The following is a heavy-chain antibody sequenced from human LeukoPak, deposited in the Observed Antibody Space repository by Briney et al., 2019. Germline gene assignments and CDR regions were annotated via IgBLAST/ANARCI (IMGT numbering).Heavy chain of an antibody. Sequence: SETLPLTCAVYGGSFSGYYWSWIRQPPGKGLEWIGEINHSGSTNYNPSLKSRVTISVDTSKNQFSLKLSSVTAADTAVYYCARGQGGLHEFRTFDYWGQGTLVTVSS. CDR1: GGSFSGYY. CDR3: ARGQGGLHEFRTFDY. CDR2: INHSGST. D-gene: IGHD3-16*01. J-gene: IGHJ4*02. V-gene: IGHV4-34*01.